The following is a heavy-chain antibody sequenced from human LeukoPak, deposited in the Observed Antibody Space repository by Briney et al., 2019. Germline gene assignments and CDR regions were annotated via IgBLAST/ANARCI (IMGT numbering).Heavy chain of an antibody. Sequence: PGGSLRLSCVASGFTFGNYGMSWVRQAPGKGLEWVANIKQDGSEKYYVDSVKGRFTISRDNAKNSLYLQMNSLRAEDTAVYYCARDARQWLQVAFDIWGQGTMVTVSS. CDR1: GFTFGNYG. CDR3: ARDARQWLQVAFDI. J-gene: IGHJ3*02. CDR2: IKQDGSEK. D-gene: IGHD3-22*01. V-gene: IGHV3-7*01.